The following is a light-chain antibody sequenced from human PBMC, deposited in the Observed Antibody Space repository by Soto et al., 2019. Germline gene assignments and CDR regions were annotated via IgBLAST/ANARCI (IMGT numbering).Light chain of an antibody. J-gene: IGKJ2*01. V-gene: IGKV3-15*01. CDR1: QSVSSN. CDR2: GAS. Sequence: EIVMTQSPATLSVSPGERATLSCRASQSVSSNVAWYQQIPCQTPRLLIYGASTRATGIPVRFSGSWSGTEFTLTITGLQSEDFAVNYCSQYDYGPYTFGQGTKVDIK. CDR3: SQYDYGPYT.